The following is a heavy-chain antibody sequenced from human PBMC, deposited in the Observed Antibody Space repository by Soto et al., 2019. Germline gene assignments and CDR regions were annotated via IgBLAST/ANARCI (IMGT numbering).Heavy chain of an antibody. V-gene: IGHV4-59*08. CDR2: IYYSGST. Sequence: ASETLSLTCTVSDGSISPYYWSWIRQPPGKGLEWIGYIYYSGSTNYNPSLKSRVTISVDTSKNQFSLKLSSVTAADTAVYYCARHGPIAAAGTVFDYWGQGSLVTVSS. CDR1: DGSISPYY. J-gene: IGHJ4*02. CDR3: ARHGPIAAAGTVFDY. D-gene: IGHD6-13*01.